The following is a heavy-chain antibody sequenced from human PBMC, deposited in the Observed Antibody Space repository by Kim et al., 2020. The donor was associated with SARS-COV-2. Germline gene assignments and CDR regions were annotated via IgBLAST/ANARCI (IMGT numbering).Heavy chain of an antibody. CDR1: GYTLTELS. CDR3: ATGNLGANYYYYYGMDV. V-gene: IGHV1-24*01. D-gene: IGHD5-12*01. Sequence: ASVKVSCKVSGYTLTELSMHWVRQAPGKGLEWMGGFDPEDGETIYAQKFQGRVTMTEDTSTDTAYMELSSLRSEDTAVYYCATGNLGANYYYYYGMDVWGQGTTVTVSS. J-gene: IGHJ6*02. CDR2: FDPEDGET.